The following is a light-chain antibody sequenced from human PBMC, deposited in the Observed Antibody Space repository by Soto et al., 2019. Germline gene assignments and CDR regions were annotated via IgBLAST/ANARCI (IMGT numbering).Light chain of an antibody. Sequence: EIVLTRSPGTLSLSPGERATLSCRASQSVSSSYLAWYQQKPGQAPRLLIYGASGRATGIPDRFSGSGSGTDFTLTISRLEPEDFAVYYCQQYGSSLFTFGPGTKVDIK. CDR2: GAS. CDR1: QSVSSSY. V-gene: IGKV3-20*01. CDR3: QQYGSSLFT. J-gene: IGKJ3*01.